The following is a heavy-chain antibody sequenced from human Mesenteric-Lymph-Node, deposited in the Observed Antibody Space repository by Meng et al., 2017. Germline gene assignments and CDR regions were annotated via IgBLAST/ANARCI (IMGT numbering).Heavy chain of an antibody. Sequence: SVNVSCKASGGTFSSYSISWVRQAPGQGLEWMGRIIPNLGRANYAQKFQGRVTNTADKSTSTADTELSSLRAEDTAVYYCARGITLVRGVRIKAGWFDPWGQGTLVTVSS. CDR2: IIPNLGRA. V-gene: IGHV1-69*02. J-gene: IGHJ5*02. CDR3: ARGITLVRGVRIKAGWFDP. CDR1: GGTFSSYS. D-gene: IGHD3-10*01.